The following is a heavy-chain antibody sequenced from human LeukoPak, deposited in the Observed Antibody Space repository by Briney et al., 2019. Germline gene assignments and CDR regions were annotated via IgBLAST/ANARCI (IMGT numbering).Heavy chain of an antibody. CDR2: INHSGST. Sequence: SETLSLTCAVYGVSFSGYSWSWIRQPPGKGLEWIGEINHSGSTNYNPSLKSRVTISVDTSKNQFSLKLSSVTAADTAVYYCARARSTMVRGIIKGMYFDYWGQGTLVTVSS. J-gene: IGHJ4*02. CDR1: GVSFSGYS. V-gene: IGHV4-34*01. CDR3: ARARSTMVRGIIKGMYFDY. D-gene: IGHD3-10*01.